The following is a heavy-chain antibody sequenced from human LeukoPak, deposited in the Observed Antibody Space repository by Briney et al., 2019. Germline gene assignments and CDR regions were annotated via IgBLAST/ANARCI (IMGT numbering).Heavy chain of an antibody. Sequence: SSETLSLTCTVSGVSVSSGLYYWSWIRQPPGKGLEWIGYIYYSGTTRYNPSLQSRVTMSLDTSKNQFSLKLSSVTAADTAVYYCARADYTSTYCGSLDYWGQGTLVTVSS. CDR1: GVSVSSGLYY. D-gene: IGHD1-26*01. CDR3: ARADYTSTYCGSLDY. J-gene: IGHJ4*02. CDR2: IYYSGTT. V-gene: IGHV4-61*01.